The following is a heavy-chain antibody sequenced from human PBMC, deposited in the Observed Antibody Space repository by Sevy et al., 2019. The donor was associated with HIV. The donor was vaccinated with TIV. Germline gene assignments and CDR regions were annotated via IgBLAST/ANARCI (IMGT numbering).Heavy chain of an antibody. D-gene: IGHD2-8*01. V-gene: IGHV3-23*01. CDR2: FSFGCGEL. Sequence: GGSLRLSCAASGFTFSKYSMSWVRQPPGKGLEWVSSFSFGCGELNYANSVKGRLTNSRDNSKSSVYLQMNNLRPEDTAVYYCAREGCTKPHDYWGQGTLVTVSS. J-gene: IGHJ4*02. CDR1: GFTFSKYS. CDR3: AREGCTKPHDY.